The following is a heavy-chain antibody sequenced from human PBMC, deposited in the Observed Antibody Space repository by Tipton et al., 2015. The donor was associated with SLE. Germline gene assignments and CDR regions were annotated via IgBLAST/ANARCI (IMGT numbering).Heavy chain of an antibody. V-gene: IGHV4-38-2*01. CDR1: GYSISSGYY. CDR3: ARGAIAAAVDY. J-gene: IGHJ4*02. D-gene: IGHD6-13*01. CDR2: IYHSGCT. Sequence: TLSLTCAVSGYSISSGYYWGWIRQPPGKGLEWIGSIYHSGCTYYNPSLKSRVTISVDTYKNQFSLKLSSVTAAHTAVYYCARGAIAAAVDYWGQGTLVTVSS.